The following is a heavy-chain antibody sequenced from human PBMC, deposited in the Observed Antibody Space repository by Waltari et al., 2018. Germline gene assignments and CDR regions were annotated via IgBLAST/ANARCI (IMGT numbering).Heavy chain of an antibody. V-gene: IGHV1-46*01. CDR1: GYTLTNYY. CDR2: INPSGGST. J-gene: IGHJ6*03. Sequence: QVQLVQSGAELKKPGASVKVSCEASGYTLTNYYIHWVRQAPGHGLEWMGIINPSGGSTTYAEMFQGRVTMTGDTSTSTVYMELSSLRSEDTAVYYCARDYYYMDVWGKGTTVTVSS. CDR3: ARDYYYMDV.